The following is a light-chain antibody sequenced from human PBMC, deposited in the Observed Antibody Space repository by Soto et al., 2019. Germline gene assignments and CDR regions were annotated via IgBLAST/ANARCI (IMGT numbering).Light chain of an antibody. CDR3: QQYGSSPGT. CDR1: QSVSSNY. J-gene: IGKJ1*01. CDR2: DAS. V-gene: IGKV3-20*01. Sequence: EIVLTQSPGTLSLSPGERATLSCRASQSVSSNYLAWYQQKPGQAPRLLIYDASSRATGIPDSFSGSGSGTDFTLTISRLEPEDFAVYYCQQYGSSPGTFGQGTKVAIK.